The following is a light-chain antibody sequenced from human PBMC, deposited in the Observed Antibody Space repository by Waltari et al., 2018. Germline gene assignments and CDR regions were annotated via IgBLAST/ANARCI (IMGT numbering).Light chain of an antibody. CDR1: RSNIGSNS. Sequence: QSVLTQPPSASGTPGQRVTISCSGSRSNIGSNSVYWYQQLPGTAPKLLIYRNNERPSGVPDRFSGSKSGTSASLAISGLLSEDESDYYCAAWDDSLSGYWVFGGGTKLTVL. J-gene: IGLJ3*02. CDR2: RNN. V-gene: IGLV1-47*01. CDR3: AAWDDSLSGYWV.